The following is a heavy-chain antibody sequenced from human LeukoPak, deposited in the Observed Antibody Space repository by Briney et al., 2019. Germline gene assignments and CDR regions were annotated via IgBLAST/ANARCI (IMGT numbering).Heavy chain of an antibody. Sequence: GGSLRLSCAASGFTFSSYEMNWVRQAPGKGLEGASYISSSGSNIYYADSVKGRFTISRDNATNSLYLQMNSLRAEDTAVYYCARENTAGIENWGQGTLVTVSS. J-gene: IGHJ4*02. V-gene: IGHV3-48*03. CDR2: ISSSGSNI. CDR3: ARENTAGIEN. CDR1: GFTFSSYE. D-gene: IGHD6-19*01.